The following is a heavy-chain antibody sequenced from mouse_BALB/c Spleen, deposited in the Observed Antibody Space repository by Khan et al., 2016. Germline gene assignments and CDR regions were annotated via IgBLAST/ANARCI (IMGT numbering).Heavy chain of an antibody. CDR2: INTGTGYT. CDR1: GYTFTSHC. J-gene: IGHJ4*01. V-gene: IGHV1-7*01. Sequence: QIQLVQSGPELAKPGASVRMSCKASGYTFTSHCTHWLNQRLGQGLEWFGCINTGTGYTEFSQNFKDKATLTADKSSNTSYLQLSSLTSEDSAVXSCTRLYDGYALDYWGQGTPVTVSA. CDR3: TRLYDGYALDY. D-gene: IGHD2-12*01.